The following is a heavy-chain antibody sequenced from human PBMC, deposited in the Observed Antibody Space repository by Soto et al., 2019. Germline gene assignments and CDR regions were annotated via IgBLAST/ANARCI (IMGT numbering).Heavy chain of an antibody. V-gene: IGHV1-69*13. CDR3: ARELFVSNYAPNWFDP. J-gene: IGHJ5*02. D-gene: IGHD4-4*01. CDR2: IIPIFGTA. Sequence: SVKVSCKAFGGAFSSYAISWVRQAPGQGLEWMGGIIPIFGTANYAQKFQGRVTITADESTSTAYMEPSSLRSEDTAVYYCARELFVSNYAPNWFDPWGQGTLVTVSS. CDR1: GGAFSSYA.